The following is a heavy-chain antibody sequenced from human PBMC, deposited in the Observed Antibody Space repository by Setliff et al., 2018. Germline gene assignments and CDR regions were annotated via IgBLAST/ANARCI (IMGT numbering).Heavy chain of an antibody. J-gene: IGHJ4*02. V-gene: IGHV1-46*01. CDR1: GYTFTSYY. D-gene: IGHD5-18*01. CDR3: ARAPLESGYYYGQGHYFDY. CDR2: IYPSGGSI. Sequence: ASVKVSCKASGYTFTSYYMHWVRQAPGQGLEWMGIIYPSGGSISYAQKFQGRVTMTRDTSTTTVYMELSSLRSDDTAVYYCARAPLESGYYYGQGHYFDYWGQGTLVTVSS.